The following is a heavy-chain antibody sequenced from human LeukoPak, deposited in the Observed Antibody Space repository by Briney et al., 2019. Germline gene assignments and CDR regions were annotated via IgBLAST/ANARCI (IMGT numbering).Heavy chain of an antibody. J-gene: IGHJ4*02. V-gene: IGHV3-21*01. CDR1: GFTFSTYS. CDR2: ISSGSSYI. D-gene: IGHD4-17*01. CDR3: ARDLYGDYVKDY. Sequence: PGGSLRLSCAASGFTFSTYSMNWVRQAPGKGLEWVSSISSGSSYIYYADSVKGRFTISRDNAKNPLYLQMNSLRAEDTAVYYCARDLYGDYVKDYWGQGTLVTVSS.